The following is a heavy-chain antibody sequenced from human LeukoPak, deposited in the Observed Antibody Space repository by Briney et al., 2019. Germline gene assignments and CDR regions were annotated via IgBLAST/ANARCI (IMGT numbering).Heavy chain of an antibody. D-gene: IGHD5-18*01. Sequence: PGGSLRLSCAASGFTFSSYAMSWVRQAPGKGLEWVSAISGSGGSTYYADSVKGRFTISRDNSKNTLYLQMNSLRAEGTAVYYCAKDLGYSYGYGAFDIWGQGTMVTVSS. V-gene: IGHV3-23*01. J-gene: IGHJ3*02. CDR3: AKDLGYSYGYGAFDI. CDR1: GFTFSSYA. CDR2: ISGSGGST.